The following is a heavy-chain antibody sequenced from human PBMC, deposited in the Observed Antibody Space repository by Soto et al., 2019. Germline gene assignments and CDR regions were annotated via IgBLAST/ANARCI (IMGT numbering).Heavy chain of an antibody. J-gene: IGHJ4*02. Sequence: QVQLVESGGGVVQPGRSLRLSCAASGFTFSSYGMHWVRQAPGKGLEWVAVISYDGNNKYYADSVKGRFTISRDNSKNTLYLQMNSLRAEDTAVYYCVKDRLDYWGQGTLVTVSS. CDR3: VKDRLDY. D-gene: IGHD6-19*01. CDR1: GFTFSSYG. V-gene: IGHV3-30*18. CDR2: ISYDGNNK.